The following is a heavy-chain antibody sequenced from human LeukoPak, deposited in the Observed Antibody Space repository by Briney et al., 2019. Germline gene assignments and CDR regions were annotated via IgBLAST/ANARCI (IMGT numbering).Heavy chain of an antibody. V-gene: IGHV4-61*02. CDR3: ARDLYYDSSGYYFEPDY. CDR1: GDSISSGRYY. Sequence: SQTLFLTCTVSGDSISSGRYYWSWIRQPAGKGLEWIGRIYTSGSTNNNPPLKTRVTISIDTPKRHVSVTLSSVTAADTAVYYYARDLYYDSSGYYFEPDYWGQGTLVTVSS. J-gene: IGHJ4*02. CDR2: IYTSGST. D-gene: IGHD3-22*01.